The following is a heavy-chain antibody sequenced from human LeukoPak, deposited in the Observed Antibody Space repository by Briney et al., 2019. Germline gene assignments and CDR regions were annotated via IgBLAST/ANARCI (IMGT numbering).Heavy chain of an antibody. J-gene: IGHJ4*02. V-gene: IGHV4-34*01. Sequence: SETLSLTCAVYGGSFSTYYWSWIRQPPGKGLEWIGEINRSGSTNYNPSLKSRVTISVDTSKNQFSLKVSSVTAADTAVYYCARVGWYDHYFDYWGQGILVTVSS. D-gene: IGHD6-19*01. CDR1: GGSFSTYY. CDR2: INRSGST. CDR3: ARVGWYDHYFDY.